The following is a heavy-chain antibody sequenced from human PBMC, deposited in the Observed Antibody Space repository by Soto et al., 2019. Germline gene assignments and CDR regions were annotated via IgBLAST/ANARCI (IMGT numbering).Heavy chain of an antibody. D-gene: IGHD6-19*01. CDR1: GFTFTIYA. Sequence: EVQLLESGGGLVQPGGSLRLSCAASGFTFTIYAMSWVRQAPGKGLEWVSGISGSGGTTHYAGSVRGRFTVSRDNSKNTVYLQMNSLRAEDKAVYYCAKGHGRGWPYYFDSWGQGILVTVSS. V-gene: IGHV3-23*01. J-gene: IGHJ4*02. CDR3: AKGHGRGWPYYFDS. CDR2: ISGSGGTT.